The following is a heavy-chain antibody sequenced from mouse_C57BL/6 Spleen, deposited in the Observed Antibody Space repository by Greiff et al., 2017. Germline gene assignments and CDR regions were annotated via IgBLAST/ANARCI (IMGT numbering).Heavy chain of an antibody. J-gene: IGHJ4*01. V-gene: IGHV5-4*03. CDR3: ARGGYDSAMDY. Sequence: EVKLMESGGGLVKPGGSLKLSCAASGFTFSSYAMSWVRQTPEKRLEWVATISDGGSYTYYPDKVKGRFTISRDKAKNNLYLQMSHLKSEDTAMYYCARGGYDSAMDYWGQGTSVTVSS. CDR1: GFTFSSYA. D-gene: IGHD2-2*01. CDR2: ISDGGSYT.